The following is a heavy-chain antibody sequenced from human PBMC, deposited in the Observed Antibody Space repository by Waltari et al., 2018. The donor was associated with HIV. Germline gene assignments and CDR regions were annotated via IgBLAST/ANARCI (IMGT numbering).Heavy chain of an antibody. CDR3: ATSRTFDY. J-gene: IGHJ4*02. CDR2: IKQDGSEK. Sequence: EVLLVEAGGGLVHPGGSLRLACTASGFMFTSYWRSWVRQAPGKGLEWVANIKQDGSEKYYVDSVKGRFTISRDNAKNSLYLQMNSLRAEDTAMYYCATSRTFDYWGQGTLVTVSS. CDR1: GFMFTSYW. D-gene: IGHD2-2*01. V-gene: IGHV3-7*01.